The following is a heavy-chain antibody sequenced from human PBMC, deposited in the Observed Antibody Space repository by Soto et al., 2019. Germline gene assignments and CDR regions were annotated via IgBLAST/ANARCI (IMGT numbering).Heavy chain of an antibody. V-gene: IGHV3-30*18. Sequence: VQLVESGGGLVQPGRSLRLSCAASGFTFSSYGMHWVRQAPGKGLEWVAVISYVGSNKYYADSVKGRFTISRDNSKNTLYLQMNSLRAEDTAVYYCAKGDSSGYHWGQGTLVTVSS. J-gene: IGHJ5*02. CDR3: AKGDSSGYH. CDR1: GFTFSSYG. CDR2: ISYVGSNK. D-gene: IGHD3-22*01.